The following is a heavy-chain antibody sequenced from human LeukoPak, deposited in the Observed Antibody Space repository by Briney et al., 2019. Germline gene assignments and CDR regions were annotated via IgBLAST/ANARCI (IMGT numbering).Heavy chain of an antibody. J-gene: IGHJ5*02. CDR2: INHSGST. D-gene: IGHD4-17*01. CDR1: GGSFSGYY. Sequence: SETLSLTCAVYGGSFSGYYWSWIRQPPGKGLEWIGEINHSGSTNYNPSLKSRVTISVDTSKNQFSLKLSSVTAADTAVYYCARPPYGDYAYDPWGQGTLVTVSS. V-gene: IGHV4-34*01. CDR3: ARPPYGDYAYDP.